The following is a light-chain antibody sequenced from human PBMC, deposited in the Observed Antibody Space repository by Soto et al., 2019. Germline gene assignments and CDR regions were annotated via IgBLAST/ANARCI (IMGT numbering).Light chain of an antibody. Sequence: EIVMTQSPDILSVSPGERATLSCRASQSVSSNLAWYQQKPGQAPRLLIYGTSTRATGIPARFSGSGSGTDFTLTISSLQFEDFAVYYCQKYNNWPRTFGQGTKVDIK. V-gene: IGKV3-15*01. J-gene: IGKJ1*01. CDR1: QSVSSN. CDR3: QKYNNWPRT. CDR2: GTS.